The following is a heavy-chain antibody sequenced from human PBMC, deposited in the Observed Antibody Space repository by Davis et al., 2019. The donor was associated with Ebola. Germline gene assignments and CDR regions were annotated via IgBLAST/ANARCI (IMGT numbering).Heavy chain of an antibody. Sequence: GSLRLSCAVYGGSFSGYYWSWIRQPPGKGLEWIGEINHSGSTNYNPSLKSRVTISVDTSKNQFSLKLSSVTAADTAVYYCARAPGTGYSSGWYSYWGQGTLVTVSS. CDR1: GGSFSGYY. J-gene: IGHJ4*02. CDR3: ARAPGTGYSSGWYSY. D-gene: IGHD6-19*01. CDR2: INHSGST. V-gene: IGHV4-34*01.